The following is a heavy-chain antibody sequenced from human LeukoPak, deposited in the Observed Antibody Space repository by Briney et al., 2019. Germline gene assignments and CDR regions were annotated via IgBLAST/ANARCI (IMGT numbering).Heavy chain of an antibody. V-gene: IGHV1-2*06. J-gene: IGHJ3*02. Sequence: ASVKVSCKASGYTFTGYYMHWVRQAPGQGLEWMGRINPNTGGTNHAQRFQGRVTMTRDTSISTAYMELSRLRSDDTAVYYCARDFRGFYDAFDIWGQGTMVTVSS. CDR1: GYTFTGYY. D-gene: IGHD2/OR15-2a*01. CDR3: ARDFRGFYDAFDI. CDR2: INPNTGGT.